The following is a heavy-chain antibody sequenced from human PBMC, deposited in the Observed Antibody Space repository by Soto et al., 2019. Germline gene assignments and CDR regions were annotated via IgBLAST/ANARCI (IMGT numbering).Heavy chain of an antibody. CDR1: GGSITSSSYS. CDR3: ARLGGHCSSSSCFGFYVMDV. V-gene: IGHV4-39*01. J-gene: IGHJ6*02. CDR2: FYYTEYTT. D-gene: IGHD2-2*01. Sequence: QLQLQESGPGLVKPSETLSLTCAVSGGSITSSSYSWGWVRQPPGKGLEWIATFYYTEYTTPSNPSLTSRVTISIATSKNQFSLILSSVAAADTAVYYCARLGGHCSSSSCFGFYVMDVWGQGTTVTVSS.